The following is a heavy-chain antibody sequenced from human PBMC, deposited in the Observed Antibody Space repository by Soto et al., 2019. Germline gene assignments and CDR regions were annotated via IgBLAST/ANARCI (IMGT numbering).Heavy chain of an antibody. CDR1: GGSISSGDYY. J-gene: IGHJ4*02. D-gene: IGHD3-3*01. CDR2: IYYSGST. V-gene: IGHV4-30-4*01. Sequence: QVQLQESGPGLVKPSQTLSLTCTVSGGSISSGDYYWSWIRQPPGKGLEWIGYIYYSGSTYYNPSFMGLVTLTGDRSKNHFSRTLSPVSAADTALYYWAGGRYWDFLLGPPLGLSPWDWGKETLATVSS. CDR3: AGGRYWDFLLGPPLGLSPWD.